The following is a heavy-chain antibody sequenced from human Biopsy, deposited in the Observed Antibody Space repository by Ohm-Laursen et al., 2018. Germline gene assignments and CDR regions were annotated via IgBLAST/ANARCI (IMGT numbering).Heavy chain of an antibody. D-gene: IGHD6-19*01. CDR1: GDSISSYY. CDR3: ARGMRSSGWPYFDS. J-gene: IGHJ4*02. Sequence: TLSLTCTVSGDSISSYYWSWIRQPPGKGLQWIGYVYYTGSTDYNPSLQSRVTIPVDTSKNHFSLRLRSVTPADTAIYYCARGMRSSGWPYFDSWGQGTLVTVSS. CDR2: VYYTGST. V-gene: IGHV4-59*01.